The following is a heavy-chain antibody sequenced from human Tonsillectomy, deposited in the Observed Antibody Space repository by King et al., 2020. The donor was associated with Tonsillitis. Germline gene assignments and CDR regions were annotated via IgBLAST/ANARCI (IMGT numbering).Heavy chain of an antibody. CDR1: DASISSYY. V-gene: IGHV4-59*01. D-gene: IGHD6-19*01. J-gene: IGHJ6*02. CDR2: IYYSGRT. CDR3: ARDRAAVAGNYSYYGLDV. Sequence: QLQESGPGLVKPSETLSLTCTVSDASISSYYWSWIRQPPGKGLEWIGYIYYSGRTNYNPSLKSRVTISIDTSKNQFSLKLNSVTAADTAVYYCARDRAAVAGNYSYYGLDVWGQGTTVTVSS.